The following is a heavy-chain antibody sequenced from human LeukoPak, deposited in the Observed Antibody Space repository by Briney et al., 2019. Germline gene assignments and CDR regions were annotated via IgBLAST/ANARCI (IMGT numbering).Heavy chain of an antibody. CDR3: ARGGRAAAGPWGAYYFDY. V-gene: IGHV3-7*01. CDR2: IKQDGSEK. J-gene: IGHJ4*02. D-gene: IGHD6-13*01. CDR1: GFTFSNYW. Sequence: GSLRLSCAASGFTFSNYWMSWVRQAPGKGLEWVANIKQDGSEKNYVDSVKGRFTISRDNPKNTLYLQMNSLRAEDTAVYYCARGGRAAAGPWGAYYFDYWGQGTLVTVSS.